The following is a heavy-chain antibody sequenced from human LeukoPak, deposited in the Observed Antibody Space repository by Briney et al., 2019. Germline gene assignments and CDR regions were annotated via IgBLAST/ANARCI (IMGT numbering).Heavy chain of an antibody. Sequence: GRSLRLSCAASGSTFSSYAMHWVRQAPGKGLEWVTIISYDGGSKYYADSVKGRFTISRDNSKNTLYLQMNSLRAEDTAMYYCARDAGSGERVYWGQGTLVTVSS. J-gene: IGHJ4*02. CDR2: ISYDGGSK. CDR1: GSTFSSYA. CDR3: ARDAGSGERVY. D-gene: IGHD3-16*01. V-gene: IGHV3-30-3*01.